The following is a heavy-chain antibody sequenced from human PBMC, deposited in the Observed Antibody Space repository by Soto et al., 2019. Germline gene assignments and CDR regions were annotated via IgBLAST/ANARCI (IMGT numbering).Heavy chain of an antibody. Sequence: GGSLRLSCAAFGFTVSSNYMSWVRQAPGKGLKWVSVIYRGVSTYYADSVKGKFIISRHNSKNTLYLQMNSLRAEDTAVYYCSRELISYGTRVRGVRSGMDVWGQGTTVTVSS. V-gene: IGHV3-53*04. CDR2: IYRGVST. CDR3: SRELISYGTRVRGVRSGMDV. CDR1: GFTVSSNY. J-gene: IGHJ6*02. D-gene: IGHD3-10*01.